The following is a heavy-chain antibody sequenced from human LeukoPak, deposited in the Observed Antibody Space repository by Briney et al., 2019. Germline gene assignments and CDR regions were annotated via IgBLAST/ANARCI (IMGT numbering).Heavy chain of an antibody. CDR2: INSDGSST. Sequence: GGSLRLSCEASGFTFSSYWMHWVRQAPGKGLVWVSRINSDGSSTTYADSVKGRFTISRDNAKNTLYLQMNSLRAEDTAVYYCARLSAGQPVDYWGQGTLVTVSS. J-gene: IGHJ4*02. CDR1: GFTFSSYW. D-gene: IGHD6-13*01. CDR3: ARLSAGQPVDY. V-gene: IGHV3-74*01.